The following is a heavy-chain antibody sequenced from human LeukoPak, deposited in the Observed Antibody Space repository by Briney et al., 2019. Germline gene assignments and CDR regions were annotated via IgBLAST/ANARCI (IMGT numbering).Heavy chain of an antibody. Sequence: SETLSLTCTDSGGSIISNYWSWIRQSAGTGLEWIGRIYGSGITDYNPSLKSRVTMSLDTSRKQFSLRLTSVTAADTAVYYCARLKFYDSTGYSPGYYMDLWVKGTTVSVFS. CDR2: IYGSGIT. CDR1: GGSIISNY. CDR3: ARLKFYDSTGYSPGYYMDL. D-gene: IGHD3-22*01. V-gene: IGHV4-4*07. J-gene: IGHJ6*03.